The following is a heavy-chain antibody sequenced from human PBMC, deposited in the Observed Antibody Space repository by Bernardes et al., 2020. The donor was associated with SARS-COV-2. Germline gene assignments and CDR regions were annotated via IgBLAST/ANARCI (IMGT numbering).Heavy chain of an antibody. Sequence: GGSLRLSCAASEFTFSSYSMNWVRQAPGKGLEWVSSISNSSSYIYYADSVKGRFTISRDNAKNSLYLQMNSLRAEDTAVYYCARDTTYYDSLTGYYRSYFDYWGQGSLVTVSS. CDR3: ARDTTYYDSLTGYYRSYFDY. J-gene: IGHJ4*02. CDR1: EFTFSSYS. V-gene: IGHV3-21*01. D-gene: IGHD3-9*01. CDR2: ISNSSSYI.